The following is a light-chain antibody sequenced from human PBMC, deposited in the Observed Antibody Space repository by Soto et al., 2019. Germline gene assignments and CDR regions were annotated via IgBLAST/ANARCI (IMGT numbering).Light chain of an antibody. Sequence: DIQMTHSPSSLSASVEDRVIITCRASQSMSNHLNWYQQKPVKAPRLLIFAASSLQSGVPSRFSGSRSGPDFTLTISGLQTEDFATYYCQQSYSSPRTVGQGTKVDIK. V-gene: IGKV1-39*01. CDR3: QQSYSSPRT. CDR1: QSMSNH. J-gene: IGKJ1*01. CDR2: AAS.